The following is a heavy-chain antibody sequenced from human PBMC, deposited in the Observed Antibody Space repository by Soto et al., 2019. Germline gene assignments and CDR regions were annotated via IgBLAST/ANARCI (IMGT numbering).Heavy chain of an antibody. J-gene: IGHJ4*02. V-gene: IGHV1-69*02. CDR1: GGTFRNYP. Sequence: QVQLVQSGTEVKKPGSSVKVSCKASGGTFRNYPINWVRQAPGQGLEWMGSIFPLTDIPDYAQNFQARLTITADKSTSTANMELSSLTSGDPAMYFCARGPLVVLNYFESWGQGPRVPVSS. CDR2: IFPLTDIP. CDR3: ARGPLVVLNYFES.